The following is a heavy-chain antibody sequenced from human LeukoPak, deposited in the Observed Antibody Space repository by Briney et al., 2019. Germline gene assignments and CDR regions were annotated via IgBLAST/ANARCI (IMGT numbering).Heavy chain of an antibody. V-gene: IGHV3-43*02. CDR2: ISGDGGST. J-gene: IGHJ5*02. CDR1: AFTFHDYA. CDR3: ARAGPPAFDP. Sequence: GGSLRLSCAASAFTFHDYAMHWVRQAPGKGLEWVSLISGDGGSTYYADSVKGRFTISRDNAKNSLYLQMNSLRAEDTAVYYCARAGPPAFDPWGQGTLVTVSS.